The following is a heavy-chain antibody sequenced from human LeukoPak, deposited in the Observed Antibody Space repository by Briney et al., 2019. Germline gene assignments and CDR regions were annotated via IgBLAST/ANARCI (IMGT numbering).Heavy chain of an antibody. CDR2: IKSKVDGGTT. V-gene: IGHV3-15*07. CDR3: IADTPPWNPYGLDY. J-gene: IGHJ4*02. CDR1: GFTFSSAW. D-gene: IGHD1-1*01. Sequence: GGSLRLSCAPSGFTFSSAWMHWVRQAPGKGLEWVGRIKSKVDGGTTDYAAPVKGRFTISRDDLENMLYLQMNSLKTEDTAMYYCIADTPPWNPYGLDYWGQGTLVTVSS.